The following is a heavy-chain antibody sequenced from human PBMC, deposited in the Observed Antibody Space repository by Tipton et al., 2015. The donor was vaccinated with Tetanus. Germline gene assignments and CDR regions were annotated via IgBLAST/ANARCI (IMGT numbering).Heavy chain of an antibody. Sequence: QLVQSGGEVKKPGESLKISCKGSGYIFNNYWIGWVRQKPGKGLEWMGIIYPGDSDTRYSPSFQGQVTISVDKSINTSYLQWSSLKASDTSMFYCARSHCTDGVCNFDFWGQGALVTVAS. D-gene: IGHD2-8*01. CDR1: GYIFNNYW. CDR2: IYPGDSDT. V-gene: IGHV5-51*01. J-gene: IGHJ4*02. CDR3: ARSHCTDGVCNFDF.